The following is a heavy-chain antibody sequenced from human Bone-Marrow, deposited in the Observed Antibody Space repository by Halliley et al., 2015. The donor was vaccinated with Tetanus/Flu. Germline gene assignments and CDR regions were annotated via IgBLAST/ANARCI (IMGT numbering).Heavy chain of an antibody. J-gene: IGHJ4*02. Sequence: PPGKGLEWIGYVFDEGGNSYNPSLKSRVTMSGDTSKNQFSLNLTSVPAGDTALYFFATAFPADYWGQGTLVIVSS. CDR3: ATAFPADY. V-gene: IGHV4-59*03. CDR2: VFDEGGN.